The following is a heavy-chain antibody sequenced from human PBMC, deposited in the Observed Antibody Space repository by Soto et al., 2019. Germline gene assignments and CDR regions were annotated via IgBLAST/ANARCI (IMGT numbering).Heavy chain of an antibody. V-gene: IGHV3-7*03. CDR3: ARGGWDYLDSGGYLWFDY. Sequence: QLVESGGGLVQPGGSLRLSCAASGFTFSSSWMTWVRQAPGKGLEWVANIKHDGSEKYYLDSVKGRFTISRDNAKDSLYLQMNSLRVEDTAVYYCARGGWDYLDSGGYLWFDYWGQGTLVTVSS. CDR1: GFTFSSSW. D-gene: IGHD3-22*01. J-gene: IGHJ4*02. CDR2: IKHDGSEK.